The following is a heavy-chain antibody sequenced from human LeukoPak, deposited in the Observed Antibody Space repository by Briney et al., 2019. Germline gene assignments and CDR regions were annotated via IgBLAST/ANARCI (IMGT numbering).Heavy chain of an antibody. Sequence: QPGGSLRLSCAASGFTFSSYAMSWLRQAPGKGLEWVSAIGGGGGSTYYADSVKGRFTISRDNSKNTLYLQMNSLRAEDTAVYYCARGGRTLIDYGDYVWGQGTLVTVSS. CDR1: GFTFSSYA. V-gene: IGHV3-23*01. CDR2: IGGGGGST. D-gene: IGHD4-17*01. J-gene: IGHJ4*02. CDR3: ARGGRTLIDYGDYV.